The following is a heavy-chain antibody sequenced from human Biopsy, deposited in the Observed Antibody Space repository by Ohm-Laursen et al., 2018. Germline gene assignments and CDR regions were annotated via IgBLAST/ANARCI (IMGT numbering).Heavy chain of an antibody. V-gene: IGHV1-18*01. D-gene: IGHD3-3*01. Sequence: GASVKVSCKVSGYTFTTYGISWVRQAPGQGLGWMGWISPYNGNTDSAQKVQGRVTMTTDTSTSTVYMELRSLRSDDTAVYYCARDRRTISGVLTDFDYWGQGTLVTVSS. J-gene: IGHJ4*02. CDR1: GYTFTTYG. CDR3: ARDRRTISGVLTDFDY. CDR2: ISPYNGNT.